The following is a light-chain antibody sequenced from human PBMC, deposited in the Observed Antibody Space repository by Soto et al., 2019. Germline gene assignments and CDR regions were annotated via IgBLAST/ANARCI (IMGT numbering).Light chain of an antibody. CDR1: SSNIGSNY. CDR3: AAWDDSLSGHYG. CDR2: RNN. J-gene: IGLJ1*01. Sequence: QSALTQPPSASRTPGQRVTISCSGSSSNIGSNYVYWYQQLPGTAPKLLIYRNNQRPSGVPDRFSGSKSGTSASLAISGLRSEVEADYYCAAWDDSLSGHYGFGTGTKVTVL. V-gene: IGLV1-47*01.